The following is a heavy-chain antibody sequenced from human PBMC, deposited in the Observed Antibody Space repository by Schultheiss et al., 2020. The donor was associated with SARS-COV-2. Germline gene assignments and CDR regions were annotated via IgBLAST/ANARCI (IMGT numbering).Heavy chain of an antibody. J-gene: IGHJ5*02. CDR1: GFTVSSNY. CDR3: ARDPVLRYSHGADNWFDP. CDR2: IYSGGST. Sequence: GGSLRLSCAASGFTVSSNYMSWVRQAPGKGLEWVSVIYSGGSTYYADSVKGRFTISRDNSKNTLYLQMNSLRAEDTAVYYCARDPVLRYSHGADNWFDPWGQGTLVTVSS. V-gene: IGHV3-66*01. D-gene: IGHD3-9*01.